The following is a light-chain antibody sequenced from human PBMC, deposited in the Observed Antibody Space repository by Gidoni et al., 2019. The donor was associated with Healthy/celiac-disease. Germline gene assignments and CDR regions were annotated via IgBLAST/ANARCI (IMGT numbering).Light chain of an antibody. Sequence: DIVMTQSPATLSVSPGERATLSCRASQSVSSNLAWYQQKPGQPPRLLIYGASTRATGIPARFSGSGSGTEFTLTISSLQSEDFAVYYCQQYNNWTPLTFGGGTKVEIK. CDR2: GAS. CDR1: QSVSSN. CDR3: QQYNNWTPLT. V-gene: IGKV3-15*01. J-gene: IGKJ4*01.